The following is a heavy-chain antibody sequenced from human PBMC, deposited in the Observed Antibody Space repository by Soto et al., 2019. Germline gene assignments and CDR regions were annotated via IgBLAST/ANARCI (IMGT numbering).Heavy chain of an antibody. Sequence: QVQLVQSGAEVKKPGASVKVSCKASGYTFTSYGISWVRQAPGQGREWMGGISAYNGNTNYAQKLQGRATMHTEESTRTAYMELRSLRSDDTAVYYCARRSYLLVADYWGQGTLVTVSS. CDR3: ARRSYLLVADY. D-gene: IGHD1-26*01. J-gene: IGHJ4*02. V-gene: IGHV1-18*01. CDR2: ISAYNGNT. CDR1: GYTFTSYG.